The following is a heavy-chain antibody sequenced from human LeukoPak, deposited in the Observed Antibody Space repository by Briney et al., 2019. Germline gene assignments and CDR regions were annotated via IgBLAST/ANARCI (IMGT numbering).Heavy chain of an antibody. Sequence: EASVKVSCKASGGTFSSYAISWVRQAPGQGLEWMGGIIPIFGTANYAQKFQGRVTITADESTSTAYMELSSLRSEDTAVYYCARQDYGGYGLHTDHWGQGTLVTVSS. D-gene: IGHD5-12*01. J-gene: IGHJ5*02. V-gene: IGHV1-69*01. CDR2: IIPIFGTA. CDR3: ARQDYGGYGLHTDH. CDR1: GGTFSSYA.